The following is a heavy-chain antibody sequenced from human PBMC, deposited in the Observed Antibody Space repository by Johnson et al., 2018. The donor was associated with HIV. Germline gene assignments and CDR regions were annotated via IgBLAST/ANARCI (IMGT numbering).Heavy chain of an antibody. CDR2: IKEDGSEK. CDR3: ARAKLGTNDAFDI. D-gene: IGHD7-27*01. CDR1: GFTFSSYG. Sequence: VQLVESGGGVVQPGRSLRLSCAASGFTFSSYGMHWVRQAPGKGLEWVANIKEDGSEKSYVDSVKGRFTISRDNAKNSLYLQMNSLRAEDTALYYCARAKLGTNDAFDIWGQGTMVTVSS. J-gene: IGHJ3*02. V-gene: IGHV3-7*03.